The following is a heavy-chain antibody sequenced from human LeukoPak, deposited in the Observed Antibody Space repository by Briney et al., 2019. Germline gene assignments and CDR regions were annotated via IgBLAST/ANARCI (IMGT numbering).Heavy chain of an antibody. V-gene: IGHV3-23*01. CDR3: AKGRSSSGYLGEFEY. D-gene: IGHD3-22*01. CDR1: AFTVSSYG. Sequence: PGGSLRLSCPASAFTVSSYGLSWVRQAPGKGLEWVSTISGSGGNTYYADSVKGRFTISRDNSNNTLYLQMNSLRAEDTAVYYCAKGRSSSGYLGEFEYWGQGTLVTVSS. CDR2: ISGSGGNT. J-gene: IGHJ4*02.